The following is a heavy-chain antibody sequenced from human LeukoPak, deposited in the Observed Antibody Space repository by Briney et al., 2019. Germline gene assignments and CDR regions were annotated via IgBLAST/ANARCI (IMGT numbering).Heavy chain of an antibody. CDR2: INPISGAT. V-gene: IGHV1-2*02. J-gene: IGHJ6*03. CDR1: GYTFTAYY. Sequence: ASVKLSCKASGYTFTAYYMHWVLQAPGQGLEWMGWINPISGATNYAQKFQGRVTMTRDTSIGTAYMDLNSLRSDDTAVYFCARGVVAATFYYYMDVWGTGTTVTVSS. CDR3: ARGVVAATFYYYMDV. D-gene: IGHD2-15*01.